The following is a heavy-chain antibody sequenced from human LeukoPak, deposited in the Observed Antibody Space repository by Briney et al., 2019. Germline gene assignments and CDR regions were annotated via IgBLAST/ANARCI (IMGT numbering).Heavy chain of an antibody. CDR1: GFTFSSYE. CDR2: IRYDGGTK. CDR3: AKDPRDYFGSGRYYYYYMDV. D-gene: IGHD3-10*01. Sequence: PGGSLRLSCVGSGFTFSSYEMNWVRQAPGKGLEWVAFIRYDGGTKFYADSVKGRFTISRDNSKNTLYLQMNSLRAEDTAVYYCAKDPRDYFGSGRYYYYYMDVWGKGTTVTISS. J-gene: IGHJ6*03. V-gene: IGHV3-30*02.